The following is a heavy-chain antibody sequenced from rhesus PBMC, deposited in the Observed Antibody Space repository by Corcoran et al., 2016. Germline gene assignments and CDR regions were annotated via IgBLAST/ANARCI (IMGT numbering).Heavy chain of an antibody. D-gene: IGHD2-15*01. CDR2: IYGIGGTT. CDR1: GGSISCYYW. Sequence: QVQLQESGPAVVKPSETLSLTCAVSGGSISCYYWWLWFRQSPGTGLEWIGGIYGIGGTTKYNPFRKSRVSISMDTSKNQLSLKVTSVTAADTAVYYCASTDCSNSDCSSGDYWGQGVLVTVSS. J-gene: IGHJ4*01. CDR3: ASTDCSNSDCSSGDY. V-gene: IGHV4-93*02.